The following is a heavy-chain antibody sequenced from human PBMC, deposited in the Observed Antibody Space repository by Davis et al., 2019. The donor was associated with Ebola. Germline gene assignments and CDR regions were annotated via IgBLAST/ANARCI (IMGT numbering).Heavy chain of an antibody. CDR1: GYTFTSYG. V-gene: IGHV1-18*01. CDR3: ARYCTNGVCYMVGYYYYGMDV. CDR2: ISAYNGNT. J-gene: IGHJ6*02. D-gene: IGHD2-8*01. Sequence: ASVKVSCKASGYTFTSYGISWVRQAPGQGLEWMGWISAYNGNTNYAQKLQGRVTMTTDTSTSTAYMELRSLRSDDTAVYYCARYCTNGVCYMVGYYYYGMDVWGQGTTVTVSS.